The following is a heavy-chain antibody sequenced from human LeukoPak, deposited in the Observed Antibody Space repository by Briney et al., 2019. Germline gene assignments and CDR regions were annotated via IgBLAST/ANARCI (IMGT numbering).Heavy chain of an antibody. Sequence: PGGSLRLSCTASGFTFSSYWMHWVRQAPGKGLVWVSRISSDGSSTTYADSVKGRFTISRDNAKHMLYLQMNSLRAEDTAVYYCASLGHAGYYDFWSGYYMPYYMDVWGKGTTVTVSS. CDR1: GFTFSSYW. D-gene: IGHD3-3*01. CDR2: ISSDGSST. CDR3: ASLGHAGYYDFWSGYYMPYYMDV. J-gene: IGHJ6*03. V-gene: IGHV3-74*01.